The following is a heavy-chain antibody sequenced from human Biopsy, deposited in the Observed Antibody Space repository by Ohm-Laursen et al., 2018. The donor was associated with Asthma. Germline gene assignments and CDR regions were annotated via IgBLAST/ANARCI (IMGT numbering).Heavy chain of an antibody. CDR1: GYPFTDYY. Sequence: GASVKVSCKASGYPFTDYYVHWVRQAPGQGLEWMGRTDPNSGGTNYAQKFLGRVTMTRDTSANTAFMVLSRLRSDDTAVYYCARIKIRIGAGTDRYFDLWGRGTLVTVSS. D-gene: IGHD3-16*01. J-gene: IGHJ2*01. CDR2: TDPNSGGT. V-gene: IGHV1-2*06. CDR3: ARIKIRIGAGTDRYFDL.